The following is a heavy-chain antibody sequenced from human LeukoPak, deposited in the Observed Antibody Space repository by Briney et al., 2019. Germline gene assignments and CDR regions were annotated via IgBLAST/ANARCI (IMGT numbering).Heavy chain of an antibody. CDR3: ARLSSRSAFDI. CDR1: GGSISSYY. V-gene: IGHV4-4*07. J-gene: IGHJ3*02. CDR2: IYTSGST. Sequence: SETLSLTCTVSGGSISSYYWSWIRQPAGKGLEWIGRIYTSGSTNYDPSLKSRVTMSVDTSRNQFSLKLSSVTAADTAVYYCARLSSRSAFDIWGQGTMVTVSS. D-gene: IGHD2-15*01.